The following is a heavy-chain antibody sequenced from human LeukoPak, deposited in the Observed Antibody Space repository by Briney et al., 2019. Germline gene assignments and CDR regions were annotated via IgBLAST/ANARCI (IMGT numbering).Heavy chain of an antibody. V-gene: IGHV3-23*01. D-gene: IGHD2-15*01. CDR1: GFTFSSYA. CDR3: ARGGVVYPDSFDI. CDR2: ISGSGGST. J-gene: IGHJ3*02. Sequence: PGGSLRLSCAASGFTFSSYAMSWVRQARGKGLEGVSVISGSGGSTSYADSVRGRFTISRDNSMNTLFLQMNSLRAEDTAVYYCARGGVVYPDSFDIWGRGTMVTVSS.